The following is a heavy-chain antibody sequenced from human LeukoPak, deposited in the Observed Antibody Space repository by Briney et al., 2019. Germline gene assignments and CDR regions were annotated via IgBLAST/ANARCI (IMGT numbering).Heavy chain of an antibody. CDR1: GGSINNYY. V-gene: IGHV4-59*08. Sequence: SETLSLTCTVSGGSINNYYWSWVRQPPGAGLEWLAYIYYTGSTNYNPSLKTRLTISVDTSKNQFSLRLNSVTAADTAVYYCARFSQYYDSPTHYLVYWGEGILVTVSS. D-gene: IGHD2/OR15-2a*01. J-gene: IGHJ4*02. CDR3: ARFSQYYDSPTHYLVY. CDR2: IYYTGST.